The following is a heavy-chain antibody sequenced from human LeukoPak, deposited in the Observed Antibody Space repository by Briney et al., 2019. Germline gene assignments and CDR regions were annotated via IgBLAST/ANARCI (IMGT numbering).Heavy chain of an antibody. CDR1: GGSISSGGYS. CDR3: ARLVAATGNFDY. Sequence: PSETLSLTCAVSGGSISSGGYSWSWIRQPPGKGLEWIGYIYHSGSTYYNPSLKSRVTMSVDRSKNQFSLKLSSVTAADTAVYYCARLVAATGNFDYWGQGTLVTVSS. J-gene: IGHJ4*02. CDR2: IYHSGST. D-gene: IGHD6-13*01. V-gene: IGHV4-30-2*01.